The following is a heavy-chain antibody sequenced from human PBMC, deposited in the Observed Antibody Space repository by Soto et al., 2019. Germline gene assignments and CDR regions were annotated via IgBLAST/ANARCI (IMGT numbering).Heavy chain of an antibody. V-gene: IGHV4-34*01. Sequence: SETLSLTCAVYGGSFSGYYWSWIRQPPGKGLEWIGEINHSGSTNYNPSLKSRVTISVDTSKNQFSLKLSSVTAADTAVYYCARGSGYAKKRLDYWGQGTLVTVSS. CDR1: GGSFSGYY. D-gene: IGHD5-12*01. CDR3: ARGSGYAKKRLDY. J-gene: IGHJ4*02. CDR2: INHSGST.